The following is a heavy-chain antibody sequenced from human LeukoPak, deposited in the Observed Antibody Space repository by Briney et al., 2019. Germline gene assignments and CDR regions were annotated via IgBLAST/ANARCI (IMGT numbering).Heavy chain of an antibody. V-gene: IGHV4-34*01. J-gene: IGHJ3*02. Sequence: SETLSLTCAVYGGSLSGYYWSWIRQPPGKGLEWIGEINHSGSTNYNPSLKSRVTISVDTSKNQFSLKLSSVTAADTAVYYCARGWVCSSTSCYIVDDAFDIWGQGTMVTVSS. CDR1: GGSLSGYY. CDR2: INHSGST. CDR3: ARGWVCSSTSCYIVDDAFDI. D-gene: IGHD2-2*02.